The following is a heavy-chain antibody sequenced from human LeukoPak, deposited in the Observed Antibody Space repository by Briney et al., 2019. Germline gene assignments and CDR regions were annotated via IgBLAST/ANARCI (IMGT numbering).Heavy chain of an antibody. J-gene: IGHJ4*02. CDR1: GGSISSYY. Sequence: ASETLSLTCTVSGGSISSYYWSWIRQPPGKGLEWVGYIYYSGSTNYNPSLKSRVTISVATSKNQFSLKLSSVTAADTAVYYCARDGGYSYGYFDYWGQGTLVTVSS. V-gene: IGHV4-59*01. D-gene: IGHD5-18*01. CDR3: ARDGGYSYGYFDY. CDR2: IYYSGST.